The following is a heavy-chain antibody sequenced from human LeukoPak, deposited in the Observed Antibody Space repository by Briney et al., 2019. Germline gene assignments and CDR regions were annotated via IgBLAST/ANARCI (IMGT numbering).Heavy chain of an antibody. V-gene: IGHV4-34*01. CDR1: GGSFSGYY. J-gene: IGHJ4*02. Sequence: PSETLSLTCAVYGGSFSGYYWSWIRQPPGKGLEWIGEINHSGSTNYNPSLKSRVTISVDTSKNQFSLKLSSVTAADTAVYYCARVNGEIDFWGQGTLVTVSS. D-gene: IGHD4-17*01. CDR3: ARVNGEIDF. CDR2: INHSGST.